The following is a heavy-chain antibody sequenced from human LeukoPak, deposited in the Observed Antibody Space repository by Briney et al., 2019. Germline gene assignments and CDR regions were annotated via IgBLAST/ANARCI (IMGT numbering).Heavy chain of an antibody. CDR3: ARDVLRFLEWSPYFDY. CDR2: ISSSGSTI. J-gene: IGHJ4*02. Sequence: GGSLRLSCAASGFTFSDYYMSWIRQAPGKGLEWVSYISSSGSTIYYADSVKGRFTISRDNAKNSLYLQMNSLRAEDTAVYYCARDVLRFLEWSPYFDYWGQGTLVTVSS. CDR1: GFTFSDYY. D-gene: IGHD3-3*01. V-gene: IGHV3-11*01.